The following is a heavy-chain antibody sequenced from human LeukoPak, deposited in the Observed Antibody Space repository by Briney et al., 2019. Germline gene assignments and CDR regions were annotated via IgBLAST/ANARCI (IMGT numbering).Heavy chain of an antibody. CDR1: GGTFSSYA. Sequence: SVKVSCKASGGTFSSYAISWVRQAPGQGLEWMGRIIPIFGIANYAQKFQGRVTITADKSTSTAYMELSSLRSEDTAVYYCARVPANYYGSGSYYNDGWFDPWSQGTLVTVSS. V-gene: IGHV1-69*04. D-gene: IGHD3-10*01. J-gene: IGHJ5*02. CDR2: IIPIFGIA. CDR3: ARVPANYYGSGSYYNDGWFDP.